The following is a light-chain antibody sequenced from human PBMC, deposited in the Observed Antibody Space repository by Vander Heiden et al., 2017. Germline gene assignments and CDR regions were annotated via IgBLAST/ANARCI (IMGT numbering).Light chain of an antibody. CDR3: QAWDSSTLV. J-gene: IGLJ2*01. Sequence: SYELTQPPSLSVSPGQAATITCSGDKLGERFAAWYQQRPGQPPVLLIYQNDRRPSGIPERFSGSNSGNTATLTISGTQTVDDADYYCQAWDSSTLVFGGGTKVTVL. V-gene: IGLV3-1*01. CDR1: KLGERF. CDR2: QND.